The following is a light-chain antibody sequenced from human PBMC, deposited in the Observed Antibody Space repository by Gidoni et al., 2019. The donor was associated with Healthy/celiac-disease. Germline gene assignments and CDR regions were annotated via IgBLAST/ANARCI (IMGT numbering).Light chain of an antibody. Sequence: SSELTQDPAVSVAFGQTVRITCQGDSLRSDYASWYQQKPGQAPVLVIYGKNNRPSGIPDRFSGSSSGNTASLTITGAQAEDEADYYCNSRDSSGNPHVVFGGGTKLTVL. CDR2: GKN. V-gene: IGLV3-19*01. CDR1: SLRSDY. J-gene: IGLJ2*01. CDR3: NSRDSSGNPHVV.